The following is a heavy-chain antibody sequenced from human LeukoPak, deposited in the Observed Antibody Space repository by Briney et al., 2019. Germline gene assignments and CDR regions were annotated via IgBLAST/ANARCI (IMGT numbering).Heavy chain of an antibody. D-gene: IGHD4-17*01. CDR1: GFTFRSYA. J-gene: IGHJ3*02. CDR2: ISSSSSTI. V-gene: IGHV3-48*02. CDR3: AREPDYGDYGGPATNDAFDI. Sequence: GGSLRLSCAASGFTFRSYAMTWVRQAPGKGLEWVSYISSSSSTIYYADSVKGRFTISRDNAKDSLYLQMNRLRDEDTAVYYCAREPDYGDYGGPATNDAFDIWGQGTMVTVSS.